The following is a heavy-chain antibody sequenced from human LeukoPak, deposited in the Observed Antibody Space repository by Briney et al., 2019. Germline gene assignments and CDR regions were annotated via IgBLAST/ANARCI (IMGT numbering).Heavy chain of an antibody. V-gene: IGHV4-34*01. J-gene: IGHJ6*02. CDR1: GGSFSGYY. CDR2: INHSGST. CDR3: ARHGGYSNYYYAMDV. Sequence: SETLSLTCAVYGGSFSGYYWSWIRQPPGKGLEWIGEINHSGSTNYNPSLKSRVTISVDTSKNQFSLKLRSVTAADTAVYYCARHGGYSNYYYAMDVWGQGTTVTVSS. D-gene: IGHD4-11*01.